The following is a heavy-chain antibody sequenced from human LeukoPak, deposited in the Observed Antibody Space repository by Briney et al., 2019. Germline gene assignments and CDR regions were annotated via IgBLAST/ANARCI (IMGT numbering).Heavy chain of an antibody. Sequence: SETLSLTCTVSGGSISSYYWSWILQPPGKGLEWIGYIYYSGSTNYNPSLKSRVTISVDTTKNQFSLKLSSVTAADTAVYYCARGDPGITGTTYFDYWGQGTLVTVSS. CDR3: ARGDPGITGTTYFDY. CDR1: GGSISSYY. J-gene: IGHJ4*02. D-gene: IGHD1-20*01. V-gene: IGHV4-59*01. CDR2: IYYSGST.